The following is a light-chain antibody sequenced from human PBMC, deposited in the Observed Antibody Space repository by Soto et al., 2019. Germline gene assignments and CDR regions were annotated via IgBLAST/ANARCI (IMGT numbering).Light chain of an antibody. CDR3: QSYYSSLSVYV. V-gene: IGLV1-40*01. CDR1: SSNIGAGYD. J-gene: IGLJ1*01. CDR2: GNS. Sequence: QSVLTQPPSVSGAPGQRVTISCTGSSSNIGAGYDVHWYQQLPGTAPKLLIYGNSNRPSGVPNRFSGSKSGTSASLAITGPHADDEADYYCQSYYSSLSVYVFGTGTKLTVL.